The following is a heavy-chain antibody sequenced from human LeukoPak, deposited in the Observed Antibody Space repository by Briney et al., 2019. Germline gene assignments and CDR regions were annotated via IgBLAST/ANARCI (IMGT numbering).Heavy chain of an antibody. CDR1: GGSFSGYY. CDR3: ARGSTLHQSGYSYGF. CDR2: INPSGST. D-gene: IGHD5-18*01. J-gene: IGHJ4*02. Sequence: SETLSLTCAVYGGSFSGYYWSWIRHPPGKGLEWIGEINPSGSTNYNPSLKSRVTISVDTSKNQFSLKLSSVTAADTAVYYCARGSTLHQSGYSYGFWGQGTLVTVSS. V-gene: IGHV4-34*01.